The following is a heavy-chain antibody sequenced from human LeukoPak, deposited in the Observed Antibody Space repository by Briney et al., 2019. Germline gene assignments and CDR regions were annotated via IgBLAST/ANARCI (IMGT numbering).Heavy chain of an antibody. Sequence: GGSLRLSCAASGFTFSSYEVNWVRQAPGKGLEWISYISTTGDRIQYAASVKGRFTISRDNAKNSLYLQMNSLRAEDTAVYYCARDTKDYWGQGTLVTVSS. V-gene: IGHV3-48*03. D-gene: IGHD2-8*01. CDR3: ARDTKDY. J-gene: IGHJ4*02. CDR2: ISTTGDRI. CDR1: GFTFSSYE.